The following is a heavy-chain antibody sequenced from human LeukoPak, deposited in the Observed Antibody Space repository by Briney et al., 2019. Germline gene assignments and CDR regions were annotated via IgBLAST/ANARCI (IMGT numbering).Heavy chain of an antibody. J-gene: IGHJ5*02. V-gene: IGHV3-48*01. CDR1: GLSFSSYN. CDR3: AAASAFSSSWRS. CDR2: ITADNTTK. Sequence: GGSLRLSCTASGLSFSSYNMNWVRQAPGRGPEWVAYITADNTTKYYADSVKGRFTISRDNAKKSLFLQMNSLRAEDTAVYYCAAASAFSSSWRSWGQGTVVTVSS. D-gene: IGHD6-13*01.